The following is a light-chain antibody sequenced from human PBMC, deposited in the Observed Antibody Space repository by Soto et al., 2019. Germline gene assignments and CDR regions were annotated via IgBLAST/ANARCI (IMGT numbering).Light chain of an antibody. V-gene: IGKV3-20*01. CDR1: QTVRNNY. CDR3: QQFSSYPLT. Sequence: EFVLTQSPGTLSLSPGERATLSCRASQTVRNNYLAWYQQKPGQAPRLLIYDASSRATGIPDRFSGGGSETDFTLTISRLEPEDFAVYYCQQFSSYPLTFSGGTKVDIK. J-gene: IGKJ4*01. CDR2: DAS.